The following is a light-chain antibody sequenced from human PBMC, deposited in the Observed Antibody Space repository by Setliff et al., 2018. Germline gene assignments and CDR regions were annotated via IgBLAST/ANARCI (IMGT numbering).Light chain of an antibody. Sequence: QSALAQPASVSGSPGQSITTSCTGTSSDIGGYNYVSWYQQHSGKAPKLMIYEVSNRPSGVSNRFSGSKSGNTASLTISGLQAEDEADYYCSSYASSSIPYVFGSGT. CDR3: SSYASSSIPYV. J-gene: IGLJ1*01. CDR2: EVS. V-gene: IGLV2-14*01. CDR1: SSDIGGYNY.